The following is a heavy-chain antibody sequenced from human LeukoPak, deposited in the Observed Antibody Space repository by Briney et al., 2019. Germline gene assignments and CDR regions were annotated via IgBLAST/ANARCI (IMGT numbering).Heavy chain of an antibody. CDR2: IYYSGST. CDR1: GGSISSYY. V-gene: IGHV4-59*08. D-gene: IGHD6-13*01. J-gene: IGHJ4*02. CDR3: ARHAGSWTYFDY. Sequence: SETLSLTCTVSGGSISSYYWSCIQQPPGGGLEWIGYIYYSGSTHYNPSLKSRVTMSVDTSKNQSSLKLSSVTAADTAVYFCARHAGSWTYFDYWGQGILVAVSS.